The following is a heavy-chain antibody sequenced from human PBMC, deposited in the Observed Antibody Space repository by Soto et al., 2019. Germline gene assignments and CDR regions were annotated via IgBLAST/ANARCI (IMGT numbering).Heavy chain of an antibody. CDR3: AKDNSVVVPAAMPPHRPGFDY. V-gene: IGHV3-23*01. CDR1: GFTFSSYA. CDR2: ISGSGGST. J-gene: IGHJ4*02. Sequence: EVQLLESGGGLVQPGGSLRLSCAASGFTFSSYAMSLVRQAPGKGLEWVSAISGSGGSTYYADSVKGRFTISRDNSKNTLYLQMNSLRAEDTSVYYCAKDNSVVVPAAMPPHRPGFDYWGQGTLVTVSS. D-gene: IGHD2-2*01.